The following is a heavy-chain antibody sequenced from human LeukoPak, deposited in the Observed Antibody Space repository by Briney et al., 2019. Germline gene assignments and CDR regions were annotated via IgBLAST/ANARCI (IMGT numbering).Heavy chain of an antibody. CDR3: AKDSSGYYYASWFDP. CDR1: GFTFSNAW. D-gene: IGHD3-22*01. V-gene: IGHV3-23*01. Sequence: GGSLRLSCAASGFTFSNAWMSWVRQAPGKGLEWVSAISGSGGSTYYADSVKGRFTISRDNSKNTLYLQMNSLRAEDTAVYYCAKDSSGYYYASWFDPWGQGTLVTVSS. CDR2: ISGSGGST. J-gene: IGHJ5*02.